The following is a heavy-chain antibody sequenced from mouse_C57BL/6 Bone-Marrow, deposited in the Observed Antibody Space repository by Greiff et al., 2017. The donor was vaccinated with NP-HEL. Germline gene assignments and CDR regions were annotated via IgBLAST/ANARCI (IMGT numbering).Heavy chain of an antibody. CDR2: IWGDGST. V-gene: IGHV2-3*01. D-gene: IGHD1-1*01. CDR3: ANSITTFFDY. CDR1: GFSFTSYG. J-gene: IGHJ2*01. Sequence: VQLVESGPGLVAPSQSLSITCTVSGFSFTSYGVSWVRQPPGKGLEWLGVIWGDGSTNSHSATISRLSISKDNSKSQVFLKLNSLQTDDTATYYFANSITTFFDYGGQGTTLTVSS.